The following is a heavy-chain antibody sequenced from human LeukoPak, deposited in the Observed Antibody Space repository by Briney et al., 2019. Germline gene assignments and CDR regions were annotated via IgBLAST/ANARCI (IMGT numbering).Heavy chain of an antibody. D-gene: IGHD6-13*01. J-gene: IGHJ3*02. V-gene: IGHV1-46*01. CDR1: GYSFTSSY. Sequence: ASVKVSCKASGYSFTSSYMHWVRQAPGQGLEWMGIINPSGGSTTYAQEFLGRVTMTRDTSTTTFYMELSSLRSEDTALYYCAREVAAAGFDAFDIWGQGTMVTVSS. CDR2: INPSGGST. CDR3: AREVAAAGFDAFDI.